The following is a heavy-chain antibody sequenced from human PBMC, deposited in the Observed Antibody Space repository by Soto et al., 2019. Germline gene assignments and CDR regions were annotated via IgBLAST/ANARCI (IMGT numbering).Heavy chain of an antibody. D-gene: IGHD6-13*01. CDR2: ISSSSSYI. V-gene: IGHV3-21*01. CDR1: GFTFSSYS. Sequence: GESLKISCAASGFTFSSYSMNWVRQAPGKGLEWVSSISSSSSYIYYADSVKGRFTISRDNAKNSLYLQMNSLRAEDTAVYYCARSQHLAAAGDFDYWGQGTLVTVSS. J-gene: IGHJ4*02. CDR3: ARSQHLAAAGDFDY.